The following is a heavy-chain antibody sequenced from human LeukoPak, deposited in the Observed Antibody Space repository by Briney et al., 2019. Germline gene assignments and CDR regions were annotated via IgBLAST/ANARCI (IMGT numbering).Heavy chain of an antibody. CDR1: GFTFTSYS. CDR3: AKGGKWDVTPFDY. Sequence: GGSLRLSCAASGFTFTSYSMNWVRQAPGKGLEWVSTISGGGGSTYYADSVKGRFTISRDTSKNTLYLQVNSLRAEDTAVYYCAKGGKWDVTPFDYWGQGTLVTVSS. D-gene: IGHD1-26*01. CDR2: ISGGGGST. V-gene: IGHV3-23*01. J-gene: IGHJ4*02.